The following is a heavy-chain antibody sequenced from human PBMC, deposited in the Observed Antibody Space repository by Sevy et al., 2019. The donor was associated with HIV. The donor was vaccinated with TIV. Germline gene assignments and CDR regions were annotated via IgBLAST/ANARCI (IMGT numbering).Heavy chain of an antibody. V-gene: IGHV3-30*18. D-gene: IGHD6-13*01. CDR2: ISHDGLNK. CDR3: AKESVVAAAGPDYYYNGMDV. CDR1: GFTFSSYG. J-gene: IGHJ6*02. Sequence: GGSLRLSCAASGFTFSSYGMHWVRQAPGKGLEWVALISHDGLNKHYVDSVKRRFTISRDNSKNTLYLQMNSLRLEDTAVYHCAKESVVAAAGPDYYYNGMDVWGQGTTVTVSS.